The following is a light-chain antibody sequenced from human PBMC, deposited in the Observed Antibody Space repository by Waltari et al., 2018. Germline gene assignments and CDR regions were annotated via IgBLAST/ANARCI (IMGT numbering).Light chain of an antibody. CDR3: QQSYRTPELT. Sequence: DLQMTQSPSSLSASVGDRVTITCRASQNISIYLNWYQQKPGKAPKVMIYGASSLQNGVPSRFSGSGSGTDFTLTIGSLQPEDFAIYYCQQSYRTPELTFGGGTRVEI. J-gene: IGKJ4*01. CDR2: GAS. V-gene: IGKV1-39*01. CDR1: QNISIY.